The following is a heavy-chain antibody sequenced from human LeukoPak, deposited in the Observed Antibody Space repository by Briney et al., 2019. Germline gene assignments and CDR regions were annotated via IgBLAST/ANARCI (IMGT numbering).Heavy chain of an antibody. V-gene: IGHV1-18*01. CDR2: ISAYNGNT. Sequence: ASVKVSCKASGYTFNSYGISWVRQAPGQGLEWMGWISAYNGNTNYAQKLQGRVTMTTDTSTSTAYMELRSLRSDDSAVYYCARAGGLHSAYYYYYYYMDVGGKGTTVTVSS. CDR1: GYTFNSYG. D-gene: IGHD5/OR15-5a*01. J-gene: IGHJ6*03. CDR3: ARAGGLHSAYYYYYYYMDV.